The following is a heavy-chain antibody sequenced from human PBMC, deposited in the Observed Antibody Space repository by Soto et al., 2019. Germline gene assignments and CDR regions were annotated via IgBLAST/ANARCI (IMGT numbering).Heavy chain of an antibody. CDR2: IWYDGSNK. CDR3: ARAAHYYYDSSGYYYVDAFDI. CDR1: GFTFSSYG. D-gene: IGHD3-22*01. J-gene: IGHJ3*02. Sequence: GGSLRLSCAASGFTFSSYGMHWVRQAPGKGLEWVAVIWYDGSNKYYADSVKGRFTISRDNSKNTLYLQMNSLRAEDTAVYYCARAAHYYYDSSGYYYVDAFDIWGQGTMVTVSS. V-gene: IGHV3-33*01.